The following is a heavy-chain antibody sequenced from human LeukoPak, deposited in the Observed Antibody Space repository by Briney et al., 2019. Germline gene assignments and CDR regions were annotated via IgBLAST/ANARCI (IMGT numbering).Heavy chain of an antibody. V-gene: IGHV3-30*02. CDR1: GFTFSSYG. D-gene: IGHD1-26*01. J-gene: IGHJ4*01. Sequence: GGSLRLSCAASGFTFSSYGMHWVRQAPGKGLEWVAFIRYDGSNKNYADSVKGRFTISRDNSMLYLQMNSLRAEDTAVYYCAKGKSSGSYLDDWGQGTLVTVSS. CDR3: AKGKSSGSYLDD. CDR2: IRYDGSNK.